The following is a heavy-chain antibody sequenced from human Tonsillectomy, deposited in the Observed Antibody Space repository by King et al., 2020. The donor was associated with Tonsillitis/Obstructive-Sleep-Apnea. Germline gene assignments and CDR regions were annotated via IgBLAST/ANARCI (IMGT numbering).Heavy chain of an antibody. Sequence: VQLVESGGGVVQPGRSLRLSCAASGFTFSRYAMHWVRQAPGKGLEWVAVISFDGSNKYYADSVKRRFTISSDNSKNTQYLQMNSLRGEDTAVYYCAKELEEGGQGLTTDWFDPWGQGTLVTVSS. CDR2: ISFDGSNK. CDR3: AKELEEGGQGLTTDWFDP. J-gene: IGHJ5*02. CDR1: GFTFSRYA. D-gene: IGHD4-11*01. V-gene: IGHV3-30*18.